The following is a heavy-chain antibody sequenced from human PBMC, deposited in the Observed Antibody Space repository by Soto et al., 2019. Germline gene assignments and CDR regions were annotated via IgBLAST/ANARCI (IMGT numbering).Heavy chain of an antibody. Sequence: QVQLLQSGAEVKKPGASVNISCKASGYSFRTYFIHWVRQAPGQGLEWMGVINPSGGRTKYAQRFQGRVVMTSDTSTGTVYMELSSLRSDDTAVYYCARDSNRAAAGTGWFDPWGQGSPVTVS. V-gene: IGHV1-46*01. CDR2: INPSGGRT. CDR3: ARDSNRAAAGTGWFDP. CDR1: GYSFRTYF. D-gene: IGHD6-13*01. J-gene: IGHJ5*02.